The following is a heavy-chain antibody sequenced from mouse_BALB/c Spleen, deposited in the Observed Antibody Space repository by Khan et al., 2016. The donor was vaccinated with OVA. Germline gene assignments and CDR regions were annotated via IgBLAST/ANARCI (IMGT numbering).Heavy chain of an antibody. CDR1: GYSIASDYA. J-gene: IGHJ2*01. V-gene: IGHV3-2*02. D-gene: IGHD2-14*01. Sequence: DVQLQESGPGLVKPSQSLSLTCTVTGYSIASDYAWNWIRQFPGNKLEWMGFISYSGNTNYNPSLKSRISITRDTSKNQFFLQLNSVTSEDTATYYCARVYRGDFDYWGQGTTLTVSS. CDR3: ARVYRGDFDY. CDR2: ISYSGNT.